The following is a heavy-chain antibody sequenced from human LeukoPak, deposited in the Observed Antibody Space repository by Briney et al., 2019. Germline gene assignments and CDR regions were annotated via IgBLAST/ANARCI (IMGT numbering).Heavy chain of an antibody. CDR2: ISYDGSNK. D-gene: IGHD2-15*01. CDR1: GFTFSSYG. Sequence: GRSLRLSCAASGFTFSSYGMHWVRQAPGKGLEWVAVISYDGSNKYYADSVKGRFTISRDNSKNTLYLQMNSLRAEDTAVYYCAKVRSGSANLALRIFDNWGQGTLVTVSS. CDR3: AKVRSGSANLALRIFDN. J-gene: IGHJ4*02. V-gene: IGHV3-30*18.